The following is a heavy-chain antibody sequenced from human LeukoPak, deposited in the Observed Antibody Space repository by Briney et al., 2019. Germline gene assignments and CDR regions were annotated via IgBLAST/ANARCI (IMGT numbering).Heavy chain of an antibody. V-gene: IGHV4-59*01. J-gene: IGHJ3*02. D-gene: IGHD3-22*01. Sequence: ETLSLTCTVSGGSISSYYWNWIRQPPGKGLEWIGYVYYSGSPNYNPSLKSRVTISVDTSKNQLSLKLSSVTAADTAMYYCARDSRYYYDSGGENAFDIWGQGTKVTVSS. CDR1: GGSISSYY. CDR2: VYYSGSP. CDR3: ARDSRYYYDSGGENAFDI.